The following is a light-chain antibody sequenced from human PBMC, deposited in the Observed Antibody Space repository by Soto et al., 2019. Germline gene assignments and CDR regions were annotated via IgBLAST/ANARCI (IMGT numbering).Light chain of an antibody. CDR3: QQYGSSPLT. J-gene: IGKJ4*01. Sequence: EIVLTQSPGTLSLSPGERATLSCRASQTVRRNFLAWFQQKPGQAPRSVIYGASNRAIGIPDRFSGSGSGTYFTLTISRLEPEDFAVYYCQQYGSSPLTFGGGTTVEIK. CDR2: GAS. V-gene: IGKV3-20*01. CDR1: QTVRRNF.